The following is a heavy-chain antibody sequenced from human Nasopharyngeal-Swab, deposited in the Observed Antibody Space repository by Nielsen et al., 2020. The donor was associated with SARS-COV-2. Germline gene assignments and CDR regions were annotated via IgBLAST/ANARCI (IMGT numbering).Heavy chain of an antibody. CDR2: INHSGST. Sequence: SETLSLTCAVYGGSFSGYYWSWIRQPPGKGLEWIGEINHSGSTHYNPSLKSRVTISVDTSKNQLSLKLSSVTAADTAVYYCARVLKYDFWSGYYTGGDYYYMDVWGKGTTVTVSS. CDR1: GGSFSGYY. CDR3: ARVLKYDFWSGYYTGGDYYYMDV. V-gene: IGHV4-34*01. D-gene: IGHD3-3*01. J-gene: IGHJ6*03.